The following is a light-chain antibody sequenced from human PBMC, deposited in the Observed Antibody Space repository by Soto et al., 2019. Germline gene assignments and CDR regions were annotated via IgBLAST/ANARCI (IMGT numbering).Light chain of an antibody. Sequence: DVVMTQSPLSLPVTLGQPASISCRSNQSLVHSDGIAYFSWFQQRPGRSPRRLIYKVSNWDSGVPDRFSGYGSGTDFTLKISRVVAEDVGTYYCMQGTHWPWTLGQGTKVDIK. CDR2: KVS. V-gene: IGKV2-30*02. CDR1: QSLVHSDGIAY. CDR3: MQGTHWPWT. J-gene: IGKJ1*01.